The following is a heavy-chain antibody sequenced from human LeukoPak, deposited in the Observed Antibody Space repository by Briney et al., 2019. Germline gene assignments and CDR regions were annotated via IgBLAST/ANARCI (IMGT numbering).Heavy chain of an antibody. D-gene: IGHD3-10*02. Sequence: PGGSLRLSCAASGFTFSSYSMNWVRQAPGKGLEWVSSISSSSSYIYYADSVKGRFTISRDNAKNSLYLEMNSLRAEDTAVYYCAELGITMIGGVWGKGTTVTISS. CDR1: GFTFSSYS. CDR2: ISSSSSYI. V-gene: IGHV3-21*01. J-gene: IGHJ6*04. CDR3: AELGITMIGGV.